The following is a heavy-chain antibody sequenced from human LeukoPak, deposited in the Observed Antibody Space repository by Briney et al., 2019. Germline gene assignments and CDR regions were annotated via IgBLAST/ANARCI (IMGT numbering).Heavy chain of an antibody. CDR3: ARDRAGLRYFAWTSH. Sequence: VASVKVSCKASGYTFTSYGISWVRQAPGQGLEWMGWISAYNGNTNYAQKLQGRVTMTTDTSTRTAYMQLRSLRSDDTAVYYCARDRAGLRYFAWTSHWGQGTLVTVSS. D-gene: IGHD3-9*01. J-gene: IGHJ4*02. CDR1: GYTFTSYG. V-gene: IGHV1-18*01. CDR2: ISAYNGNT.